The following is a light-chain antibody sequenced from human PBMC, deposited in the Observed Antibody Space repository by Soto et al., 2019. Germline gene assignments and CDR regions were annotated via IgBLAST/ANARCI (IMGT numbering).Light chain of an antibody. V-gene: IGKV3-20*01. CDR2: GAS. CDR3: QQYGGSPYT. Sequence: EIVLTQSPGTLSLSPGERATLSCRASQSVSSNYLAWYQQKPGQAPRLLIYGASSRATGIPYRFSGTGSGTDFTLTISRLEPEDFAVYYCQQYGGSPYTFGQGTNLEIK. CDR1: QSVSSNY. J-gene: IGKJ2*01.